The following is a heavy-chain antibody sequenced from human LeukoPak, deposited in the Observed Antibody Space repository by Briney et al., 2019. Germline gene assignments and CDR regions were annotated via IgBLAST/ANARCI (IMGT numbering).Heavy chain of an antibody. CDR3: AKRGVVIRVILVGFHKEAYYFDS. D-gene: IGHD3-22*01. CDR2: ISGSGGST. Sequence: GGSLRLSCAVSGISLSNYGMSWVRQAPGKGLEWVAGISGSGGSTNYADSVKGRFTISRDNPKNTLYLQMNRLRAEDTAVYFCAKRGVVIRVILVGFHKEAYYFDSWGQGALVTVSS. V-gene: IGHV3-23*01. J-gene: IGHJ4*02. CDR1: GISLSNYG.